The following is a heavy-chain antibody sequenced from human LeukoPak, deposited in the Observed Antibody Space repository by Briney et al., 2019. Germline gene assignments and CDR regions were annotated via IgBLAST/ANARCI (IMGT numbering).Heavy chain of an antibody. CDR1: GFTFNRYW. CDR2: IKQDGSEK. CDR3: ARVEASGYDYGAFDY. V-gene: IGHV3-7*01. J-gene: IGHJ4*02. Sequence: GGSLRLSCAASGFTFNRYWMSWVRQAPGKGLEWVANIKQDGSEKYYVDSVKGRFTISRDNAKNSLYLQMNSPRAEDTAVYYCARVEASGYDYGAFDYWGQGTLVTVSS. D-gene: IGHD5-12*01.